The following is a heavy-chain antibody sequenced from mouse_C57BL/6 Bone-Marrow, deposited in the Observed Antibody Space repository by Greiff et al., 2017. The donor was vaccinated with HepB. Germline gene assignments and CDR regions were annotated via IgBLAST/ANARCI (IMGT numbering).Heavy chain of an antibody. Sequence: EVQLQQSGAELVRPGASVKLSCTASGFNIKDYYMHWVKQRPEQGLEWIGWIDPENGDTEYASKFQGKATITADTSSNTAYLQLSSLTSEDTDVYYCTSYYYGSRYDAMDYWGQGTSVTVSS. J-gene: IGHJ4*01. D-gene: IGHD1-1*01. V-gene: IGHV14-4*01. CDR1: GFNIKDYY. CDR3: TSYYYGSRYDAMDY. CDR2: IDPENGDT.